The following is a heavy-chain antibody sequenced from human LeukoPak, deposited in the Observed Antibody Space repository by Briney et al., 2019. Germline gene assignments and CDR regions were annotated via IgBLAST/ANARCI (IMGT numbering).Heavy chain of an antibody. Sequence: GASVKVSCKASGGTFSSYAISWVRQAPGQGLEWMGGIIPIFGTANYAQKFQGRVTITADESTSTAYMELSSLRSEDTAVYYCARTGTTVTTSPFDYWGQGTLVTVSS. CDR1: GGTFSSYA. D-gene: IGHD4-17*01. CDR2: IIPIFGTA. CDR3: ARTGTTVTTSPFDY. J-gene: IGHJ4*02. V-gene: IGHV1-69*13.